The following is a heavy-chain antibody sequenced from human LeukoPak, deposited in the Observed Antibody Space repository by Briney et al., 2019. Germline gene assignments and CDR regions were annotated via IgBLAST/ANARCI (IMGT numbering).Heavy chain of an antibody. CDR3: ARDIVVVPAATRSGYYYYGMDV. J-gene: IGHJ6*02. Sequence: QTGGSLRLSCAASGFTFSNYWMSWVRQAPGKGLEWVANIKQDGSEKYYVDSVKGRFTISRDNAKNSLYLQMNSLRAEDTAVYYCARDIVVVPAATRSGYYYYGMDVWGQGTTVTVSS. CDR2: IKQDGSEK. V-gene: IGHV3-7*01. D-gene: IGHD2-2*01. CDR1: GFTFSNYW.